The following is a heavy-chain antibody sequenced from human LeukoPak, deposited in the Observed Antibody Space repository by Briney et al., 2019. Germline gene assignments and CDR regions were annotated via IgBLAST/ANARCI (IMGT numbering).Heavy chain of an antibody. V-gene: IGHV3-7*01. CDR3: ARESPDYYYYGMDV. CDR2: IKQDGSEK. J-gene: IGHJ6*02. Sequence: GSLRLSCAASGFTFSSYWMSWVRQAPGKGLEWVANIKQDGSEKYYVDSVKGRFTISRDNAKNSLYLQINSLRTEDTAVYYCARESPDYYYYGMDVWGQGTTVTVSS. CDR1: GFTFSSYW.